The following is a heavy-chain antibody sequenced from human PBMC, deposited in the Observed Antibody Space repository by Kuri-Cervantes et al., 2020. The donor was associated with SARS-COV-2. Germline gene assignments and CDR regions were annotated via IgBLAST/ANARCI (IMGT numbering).Heavy chain of an antibody. V-gene: IGHV3-23*01. CDR3: AKVINSGSWFDP. Sequence: GESLKISCAASGFTFSSYSMNWVRQAPGKGLEWVSAISGSGGSTYYADSVKGRFTISRDNPKNTLYLQMNSLRAEDTAVYYCAKVINSGSWFDPWGQGTLVTVSS. CDR1: GFTFSSYS. D-gene: IGHD6-19*01. CDR2: ISGSGGST. J-gene: IGHJ5*02.